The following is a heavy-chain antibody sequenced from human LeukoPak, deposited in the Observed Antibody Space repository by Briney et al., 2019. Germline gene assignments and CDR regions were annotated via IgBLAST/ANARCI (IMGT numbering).Heavy chain of an antibody. V-gene: IGHV3-23*01. D-gene: IGHD3-22*01. Sequence: PGGSLRLSCAASGFTFSSYAMSWVRQAPGKGLEWVSAISGSGGSTYYADSVKGRFTISRDNSKNTLYLRMNSLRAEDTAVYYCAKDSVPFRGYYGPAASFDYWGQGTLVTVSS. CDR3: AKDSVPFRGYYGPAASFDY. J-gene: IGHJ4*02. CDR2: ISGSGGST. CDR1: GFTFSSYA.